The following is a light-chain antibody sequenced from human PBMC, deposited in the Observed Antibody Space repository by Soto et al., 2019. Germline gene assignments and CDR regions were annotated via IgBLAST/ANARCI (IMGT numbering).Light chain of an antibody. CDR3: EQYNNWSPT. V-gene: IGKV3-15*01. J-gene: IGKJ1*01. CDR2: GAS. Sequence: EIVINHYQTTLSMSTCEWAALSASAAQTFSVNLAWYQQKPGQAPSLLIYGASTRATGIPARFSGSGSGTEFTLTISSLESDDFAVYYCEQYNNWSPTFGQGSKVDTK. CDR1: QTFSVN.